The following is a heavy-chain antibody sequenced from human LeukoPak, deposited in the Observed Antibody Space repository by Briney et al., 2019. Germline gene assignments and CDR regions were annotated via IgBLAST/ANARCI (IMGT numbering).Heavy chain of an antibody. D-gene: IGHD2-15*01. CDR3: ARDRCSGGSCYFDY. V-gene: IGHV3-48*02. CDR1: GLTFSTYN. Sequence: PGGSLRLSCAASGLTFSTYNMNWVRQAPGKGLEWVSYIDSSNSPIYYADSVKGRFTISRDNGKNSLYLQMNSLRDEDTAVYYCARDRCSGGSCYFDYWGRGTLVTVSS. CDR2: IDSSNSPI. J-gene: IGHJ4*02.